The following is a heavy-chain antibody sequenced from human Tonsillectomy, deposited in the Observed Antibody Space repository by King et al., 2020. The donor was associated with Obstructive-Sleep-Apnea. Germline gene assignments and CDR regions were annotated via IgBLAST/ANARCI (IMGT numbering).Heavy chain of an antibody. CDR3: AREGTANYHDSSGYYPTYFDC. CDR2: INSDGSST. D-gene: IGHD3-22*01. J-gene: IGHJ4*02. Sequence: VQLVESGGGLVQPGGSLRLSCAASGFTFSSYWMHWVRQAPGKGLVWVTRINSDGSSTSYADSVKGRFTISRDNAKNTLYLQMNSLRAEDTAVYYCAREGTANYHDSSGYYPTYFDCWGQGTLVTVSS. V-gene: IGHV3-74*01. CDR1: GFTFSSYW.